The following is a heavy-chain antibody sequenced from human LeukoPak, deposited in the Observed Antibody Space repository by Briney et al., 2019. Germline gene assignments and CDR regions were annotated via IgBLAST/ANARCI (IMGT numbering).Heavy chain of an antibody. J-gene: IGHJ4*02. CDR3: ARDGALEWLLFELDY. D-gene: IGHD3-3*01. V-gene: IGHV3-30*04. CDR2: ISYDGSNK. Sequence: GGSLRLSCAASGFTFSSYATHWVRQAPGKGLEWVAVISYDGSNKYYADSVKGRFTISRDNSKNTLYLQMNSLRAEDTAVYYCARDGALEWLLFELDYWGQGTPVTVSS. CDR1: GFTFSSYA.